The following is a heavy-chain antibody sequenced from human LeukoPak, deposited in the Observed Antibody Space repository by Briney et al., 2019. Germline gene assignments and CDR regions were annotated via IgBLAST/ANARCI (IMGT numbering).Heavy chain of an antibody. CDR1: GGSMNSYY. D-gene: IGHD3-10*01. CDR3: ARQWSYFGSGIPFDL. V-gene: IGHV4-59*08. CDR2: IYYSGST. Sequence: SETLSLTCTVSGGSMNSYYWSWIRQPPGKGLEWFGYIYYSGSTSGSTDYNPSLKSRVTISLDTPKNQFSLKVSSVTPADTAVYYCARQWSYFGSGIPFDLWGQGTLVTVSS. J-gene: IGHJ5*02.